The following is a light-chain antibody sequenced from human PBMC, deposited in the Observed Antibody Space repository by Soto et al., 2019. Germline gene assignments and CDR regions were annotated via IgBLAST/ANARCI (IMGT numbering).Light chain of an antibody. CDR3: QQYGSSPPLT. CDR2: GAS. CDR1: QSVSSN. V-gene: IGKV3-15*01. Sequence: EIVMTQSPATLSVSPGERATLSCRASQSVSSNLAWYQQKPGQAPRLLIYGASTTATGLPARFSGSGSGTEFTLTISRLEPEDFAVYYCQQYGSSPPLTFGQGTRLENK. J-gene: IGKJ5*01.